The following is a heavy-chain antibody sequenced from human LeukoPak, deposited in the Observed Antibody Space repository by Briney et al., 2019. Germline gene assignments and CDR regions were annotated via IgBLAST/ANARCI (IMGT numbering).Heavy chain of an antibody. CDR2: IYSRGST. CDR1: GGSISRYY. CDR3: ARPNLRYGSGRSSAWPCWFDP. Sequence: PSDTLSLTRTVSGGSISRYYWSWIRQPAGKGLEWVGRIYSRGSTNYNPSLKSRVTMSVDTSKNQFSLKLSSVTAADTAVYYCARPNLRYGSGRSSAWPCWFDPWGQGTLVTVSS. J-gene: IGHJ5*02. D-gene: IGHD3-10*01. V-gene: IGHV4-4*07.